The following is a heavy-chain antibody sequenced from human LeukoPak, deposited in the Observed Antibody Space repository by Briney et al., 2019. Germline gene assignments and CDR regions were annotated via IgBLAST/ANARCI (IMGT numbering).Heavy chain of an antibody. D-gene: IGHD3-22*01. CDR1: GYSLTSYW. J-gene: IGHJ5*02. V-gene: IGHV5-51*01. CDR2: IYPGDYDT. CDR3: ARQPEYYHDSSGYQDGYNWFDP. Sequence: GESLKISCKGSGYSLTSYWIGWVRQMPGKGLEWMAIIYPGDYDTRYSSSFQGLVTLSADKSNSTAHLHWSSLKAAATAMYYCARQPEYYHDSSGYQDGYNWFDPWGQGTLVGVCS.